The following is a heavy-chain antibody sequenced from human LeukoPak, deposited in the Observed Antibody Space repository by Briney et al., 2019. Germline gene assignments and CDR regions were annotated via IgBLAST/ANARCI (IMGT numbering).Heavy chain of an antibody. CDR2: IYPGDSDT. J-gene: IGHJ5*02. Sequence: GESLKISCKGSRYSFTSYWIGWVRQMPGKGLEWMGIIYPGDSDTRYSPSFQGQVTISADKSISTAYLQWSSLKASDTAMYYCARCSSTSCGRGGGWFDPWGQGTLVTVSS. V-gene: IGHV5-51*01. D-gene: IGHD2-2*01. CDR1: RYSFTSYW. CDR3: ARCSSTSCGRGGGWFDP.